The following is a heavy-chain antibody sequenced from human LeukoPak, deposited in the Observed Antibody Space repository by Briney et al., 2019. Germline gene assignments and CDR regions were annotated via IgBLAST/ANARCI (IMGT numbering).Heavy chain of an antibody. CDR1: GGSFSGYY. Sequence: SEALSLTCAVYGGSFSGYYWCWIRQPPGKGLEWIGEINHSGSTNYNPSLKSRVTISVDTSKNQFSLKLSSVTAADTAVYYCARGGQQLATSNFDYWGQGTLVTVSS. CDR3: ARGGQQLATSNFDY. CDR2: INHSGST. V-gene: IGHV4-34*01. D-gene: IGHD6-13*01. J-gene: IGHJ4*02.